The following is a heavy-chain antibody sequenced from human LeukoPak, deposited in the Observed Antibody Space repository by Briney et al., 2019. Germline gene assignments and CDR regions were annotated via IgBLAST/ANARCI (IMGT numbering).Heavy chain of an antibody. V-gene: IGHV3-66*01. CDR1: GFTVSSNY. CDR3: AKDGGYYYDSSGYSIPTYYFDY. Sequence: GGSLRLSCAASGFTVSSNYMSWVRQAPGKGLEWVSVIYSGGSTYYADSVKGRFTISRDNSKNTLYLQMNSLRAEDTAVYYCAKDGGYYYDSSGYSIPTYYFDYWGQGTLVTVSS. J-gene: IGHJ4*02. CDR2: IYSGGST. D-gene: IGHD3-22*01.